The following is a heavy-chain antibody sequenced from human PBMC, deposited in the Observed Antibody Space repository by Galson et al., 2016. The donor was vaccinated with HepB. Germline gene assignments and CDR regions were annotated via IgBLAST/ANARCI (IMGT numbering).Heavy chain of an antibody. Sequence: SLRLSCAASGFTFSRFGMHWVRQAPGKGLEWVAVIWYDGSNKYYADSVKGRFTISRDNSKNTLSLQMNSLRAEDTAVYYCATCGGDCFDSANFDSWGQGTLVTVSS. CDR1: GFTFSRFG. D-gene: IGHD2-21*02. V-gene: IGHV3-33*01. CDR2: IWYDGSNK. CDR3: ATCGGDCFDSANFDS. J-gene: IGHJ4*02.